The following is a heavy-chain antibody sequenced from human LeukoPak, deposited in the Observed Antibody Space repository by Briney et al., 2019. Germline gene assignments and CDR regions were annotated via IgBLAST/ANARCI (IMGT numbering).Heavy chain of an antibody. CDR3: ARPYYYDSRIDP. Sequence: SQTLSLTCTVFGGSISSGDYYWSWIRQPPGKGLEWIAYMYYSGSTYYNPSLKSRVTMSADTSKDQLSLKLSSVTAADTAVYYCARPYYYDSRIDPWGQGILVTVSS. D-gene: IGHD3-22*01. V-gene: IGHV4-30-4*01. CDR2: MYYSGST. J-gene: IGHJ5*02. CDR1: GGSISSGDYY.